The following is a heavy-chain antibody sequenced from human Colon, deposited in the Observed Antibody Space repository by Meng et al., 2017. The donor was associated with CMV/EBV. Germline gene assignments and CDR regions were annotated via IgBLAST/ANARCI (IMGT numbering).Heavy chain of an antibody. J-gene: IGHJ3*02. D-gene: IGHD6-19*01. CDR2: INPGGSKK. CDR3: AKGRYTSGWYGNAFDI. CDR1: GFTFSSFW. Sequence: GGPLRPSCAASGFTFSSFWMSWVRQAPGKGLEWVANINPGGSKKRYVNSLKGRFIISRDNAKNSLFLQMNSLRAEDTSVYYCAKGRYTSGWYGNAFDIWGRGTMVTVSS. V-gene: IGHV3-7*01.